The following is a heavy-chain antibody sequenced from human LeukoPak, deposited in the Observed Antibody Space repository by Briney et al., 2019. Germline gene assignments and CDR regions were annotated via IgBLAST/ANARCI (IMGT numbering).Heavy chain of an antibody. J-gene: IGHJ3*02. D-gene: IGHD1-26*01. Sequence: GTSVKVSCKASGFTFTSSAVQWVRQARGQRLEWIGWIVVGSGNTNYAQKFQERVTITRDMSTSRAYMELSSLRSEDTAVYYCAADAATGGHDAFDIWGQETMVTVSS. V-gene: IGHV1-58*01. CDR3: AADAATGGHDAFDI. CDR1: GFTFTSSA. CDR2: IVVGSGNT.